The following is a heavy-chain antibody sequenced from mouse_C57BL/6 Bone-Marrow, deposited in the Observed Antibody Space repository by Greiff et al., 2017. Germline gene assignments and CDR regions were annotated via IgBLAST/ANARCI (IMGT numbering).Heavy chain of an antibody. J-gene: IGHJ1*03. V-gene: IGHV2-5*01. Sequence: VMLVESGPGLVQPSQSLSITCTVSGFSLTSYGVHWVRQSPGKGLEWLGVIWRGGSTDYNAAFMSRLSITNDNSKSQVFFKMNSLQADDTAIYYCAKGGYYGSSIYWYFDVWGTGTTVTVSS. CDR3: AKGGYYGSSIYWYFDV. CDR2: IWRGGST. D-gene: IGHD1-1*01. CDR1: GFSLTSYG.